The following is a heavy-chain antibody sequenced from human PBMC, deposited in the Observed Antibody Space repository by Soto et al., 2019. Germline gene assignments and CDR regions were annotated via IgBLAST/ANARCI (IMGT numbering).Heavy chain of an antibody. CDR3: ARMGSQRYYYYGMDV. J-gene: IGHJ6*02. D-gene: IGHD6-25*01. CDR2: ISSSSSYI. CDR1: GGPCINLG. V-gene: IGHV3-21*01. Sequence: AAAGGPCINLGRSWISQTKGKGLEWVSSISSSSSYIYYADSVKARFTISRDNAKNSLYLQMNSLRAEDTAVYYCARMGSQRYYYYGMDVWGQGTTVTVSS.